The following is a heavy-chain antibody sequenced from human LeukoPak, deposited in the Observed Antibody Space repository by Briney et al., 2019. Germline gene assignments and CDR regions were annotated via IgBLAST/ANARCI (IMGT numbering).Heavy chain of an antibody. D-gene: IGHD3-3*01. V-gene: IGHV4-59*01. CDR1: GGSISSYY. Sequence: SETLSLTCTVSGGSISSYYWSWIRQPPGKGLEWIGYIYYSGSTNYNPSLKSRVTISVDTSKNQFSLKLSSVTAADTAVYCCARTYDFWSGYYRGEAYYFDYWGQGTLVTVSS. CDR3: ARTYDFWSGYYRGEAYYFDY. J-gene: IGHJ4*02. CDR2: IYYSGST.